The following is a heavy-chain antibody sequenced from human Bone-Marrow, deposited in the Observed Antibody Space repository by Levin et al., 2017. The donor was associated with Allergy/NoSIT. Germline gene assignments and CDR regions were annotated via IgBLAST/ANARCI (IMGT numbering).Heavy chain of an antibody. V-gene: IGHV3-48*02. CDR2: IGKSGGPI. CDR3: ARDCGVTGADDL. CDR1: GFTFSSYS. Sequence: GGSLRLSCAASGFTFSSYSMTWVRQAPGKGLEWVSYIGKSGGPIAYADSVKGRFTIFRDNAKNSLYLQMNSLRDDDTALSYCARDCGVTGADDLWGQGTLVIVSS. J-gene: IGHJ5*02. D-gene: IGHD6-13*01.